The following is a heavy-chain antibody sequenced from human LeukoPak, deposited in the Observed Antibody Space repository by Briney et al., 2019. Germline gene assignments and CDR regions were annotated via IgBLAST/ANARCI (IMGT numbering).Heavy chain of an antibody. J-gene: IGHJ4*02. CDR3: ATGSSDSSSWLVEFDY. V-gene: IGHV4-61*01. CDR1: GGSVSSGSYY. D-gene: IGHD6-13*01. Sequence: PSETLSLTCTVSGGSVSSGSYYWSWIRQPPEKGLEWIGYIYYSGSTNYNPSLKSRVTISVDTSKNQFSLKLSSVTAADTAVYYCATGSSDSSSWLVEFDYWGQGTLVTVSS. CDR2: IYYSGST.